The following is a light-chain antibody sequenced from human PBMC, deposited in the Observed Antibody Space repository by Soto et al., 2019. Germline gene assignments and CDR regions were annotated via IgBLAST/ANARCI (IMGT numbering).Light chain of an antibody. CDR1: QSVSTY. Sequence: DIQMAQSPYSRCTSVGDRVTITCRTSQSVSTYLNWYQQRPGKAPKLLIYGASSLQSGVPSRFSGSGSGTHFTLTISSLQPEDFATYYCQEGSTLLTFGGGTKVDIK. CDR2: GAS. J-gene: IGKJ4*01. V-gene: IGKV1-39*01. CDR3: QEGSTLLT.